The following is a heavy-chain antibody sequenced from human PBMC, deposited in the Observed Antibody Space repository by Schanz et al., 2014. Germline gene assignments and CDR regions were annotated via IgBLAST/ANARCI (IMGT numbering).Heavy chain of an antibody. CDR1: GFTFGNFF. CDR2: IKQDGIEK. Sequence: EVQLVESGGGLVQPGGSLRLSCAASGFTFGNFFMSWVRQAPGKGLEWVANIKQDGIEKYYVDSVKGRFTISRDNSINTLSLQMNSLSADDTAVYYCAKGQGAVINNWYFDLWGRGTLVTVSS. CDR3: AKGQGAVINNWYFDL. J-gene: IGHJ2*01. V-gene: IGHV3-7*03. D-gene: IGHD2-21*01.